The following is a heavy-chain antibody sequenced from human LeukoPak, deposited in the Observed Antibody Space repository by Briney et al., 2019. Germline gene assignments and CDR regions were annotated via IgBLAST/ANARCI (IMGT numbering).Heavy chain of an antibody. CDR2: ITPLLDST. CDR1: GGSITNYA. J-gene: IGHJ4*02. CDR3: TRLVAGGFDS. D-gene: IGHD2-15*01. Sequence: ASVKVSCKFSGGSITNYAISRVRQAPGQGLDWMGRITPLLDSTNYAPKFQGRVTVTADKSTNTAFMELSSLTSEDTAMYFCTRLVAGGFDSWGQGSLVTVSS. V-gene: IGHV1-69*06.